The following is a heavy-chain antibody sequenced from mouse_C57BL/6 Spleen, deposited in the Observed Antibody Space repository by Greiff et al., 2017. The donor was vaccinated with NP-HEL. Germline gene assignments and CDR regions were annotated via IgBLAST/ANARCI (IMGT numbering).Heavy chain of an antibody. V-gene: IGHV1-82*01. CDR2: IYPGDGDT. CDR3: ARWGDDDFDY. J-gene: IGHJ2*01. Sequence: VQLQQSGPELVKPGASVKISCKASGYAFSSSWMNWVKQRPGKGLEWIGRIYPGDGDTNYNGKFKGKATLTADKSSSTAYMQLSSLTSEASAVYFCARWGDDDFDYWGQGTTLTVAS. CDR1: GYAFSSSW. D-gene: IGHD2-13*01.